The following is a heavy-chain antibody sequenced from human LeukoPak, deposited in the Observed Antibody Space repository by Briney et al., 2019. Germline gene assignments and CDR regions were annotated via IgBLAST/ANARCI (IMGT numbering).Heavy chain of an antibody. CDR3: ASGYSSSWYYFDY. D-gene: IGHD6-13*01. CDR1: GGAFSGYY. V-gene: IGHV4-34*01. Sequence: SETLSLTCAVYGGAFSGYYWSWIRQPPGKGLEWIGEINHSGSTNYNPSLKSRVTISVDTSKNQFSLKLSSVTAADTAVYYCASGYSSSWYYFDYWGQGTLVTVSS. J-gene: IGHJ4*02. CDR2: INHSGST.